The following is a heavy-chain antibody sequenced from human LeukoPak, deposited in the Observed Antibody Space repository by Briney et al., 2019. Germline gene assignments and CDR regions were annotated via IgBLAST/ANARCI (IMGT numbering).Heavy chain of an antibody. Sequence: PGGSLRISCAASGFTVTSNYMSWVRQAPGKGLEWVSVVYSGGTTYYADSVKGRFAISRDNSKNTLYLQMNSLRAEDTAVYYCASVGYDILTGYPSWFDPWGQGTLVTVSS. V-gene: IGHV3-53*01. CDR3: ASVGYDILTGYPSWFDP. CDR1: GFTVTSNY. D-gene: IGHD3-9*01. CDR2: VYSGGTT. J-gene: IGHJ5*02.